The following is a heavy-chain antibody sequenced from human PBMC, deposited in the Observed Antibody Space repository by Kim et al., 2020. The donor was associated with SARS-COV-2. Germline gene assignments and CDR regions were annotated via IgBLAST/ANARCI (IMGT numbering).Heavy chain of an antibody. CDR3: ARYYYGSGSYPWY. CDR2: IYYSGST. J-gene: IGHJ4*02. CDR1: GGSVSSGSYY. D-gene: IGHD3-10*01. Sequence: SETLSLTCTVSGGSVSSGSYYWSWIRQPPGKGLEWIGYIYYSGSTNYNPSLKSRVTISVDTSKNQFSLKLSSVTAADTAVYYCARYYYGSGSYPWYWGQGTLVTVSS. V-gene: IGHV4-61*01.